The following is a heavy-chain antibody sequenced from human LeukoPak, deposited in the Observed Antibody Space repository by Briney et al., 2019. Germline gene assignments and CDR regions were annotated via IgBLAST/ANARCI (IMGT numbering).Heavy chain of an antibody. CDR2: IKNKTDGGTT. Sequence: PGGSLRLSCAASGFTFSNAWMSWVRQAPGKGLEWVGRIKNKTDGGTTDYAAPVKGRFTISRDDSKNTLYLQMNSLKTEDTAVYYCTTDPTYYYDYWGQGTLVTVSS. V-gene: IGHV3-15*01. CDR3: TTDPTYYYDY. CDR1: GFTFSNAW. J-gene: IGHJ4*02.